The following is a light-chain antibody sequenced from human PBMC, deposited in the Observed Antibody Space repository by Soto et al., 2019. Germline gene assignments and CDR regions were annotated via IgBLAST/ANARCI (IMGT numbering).Light chain of an antibody. CDR1: SSDVGGYSS. V-gene: IGLV2-8*01. CDR3: TSYTSSSTPYV. CDR2: EVS. Sequence: QSALTQPPSASGSPGQSVTISCTGTSSDVGGYSSVAWFQHHPGKAPKLMIYEVSKRPSGVPDRFSGSKSGNTASLTISGLQAEDEADHYCTSYTSSSTPYVFGGGTKVTVL. J-gene: IGLJ1*01.